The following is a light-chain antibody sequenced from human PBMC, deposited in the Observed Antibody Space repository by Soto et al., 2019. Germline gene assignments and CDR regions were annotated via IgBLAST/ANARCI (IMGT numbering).Light chain of an antibody. CDR1: QSIRSW. CDR2: EAS. V-gene: IGKV1-5*03. Sequence: DIQMTQSPSTLSASVGDRVTITCRASQSIRSWLAWYQQKPGKAPNLLIYEASRLESAVPSRFSGSASGTEFTLTINSLQPDDFATYYCQQYSSYPETFGQGTKVEIK. CDR3: QQYSSYPET. J-gene: IGKJ1*01.